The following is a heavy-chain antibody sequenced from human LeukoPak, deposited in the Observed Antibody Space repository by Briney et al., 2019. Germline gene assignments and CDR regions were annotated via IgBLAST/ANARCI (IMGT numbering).Heavy chain of an antibody. V-gene: IGHV3-64*01. CDR1: GFTFSSYA. CDR2: ISSNGGST. CDR3: AREYSSGWHDAFDI. D-gene: IGHD6-19*01. J-gene: IGHJ3*02. Sequence: GGSLTLSCAASGFTFSSYAMHWVRQAPGKGLEYVSAISSNGGSTYYANSVKGRFTISRDNSKNTLYLQMGSLRAEDMAVYYCAREYSSGWHDAFDIWGQGTMVTVSS.